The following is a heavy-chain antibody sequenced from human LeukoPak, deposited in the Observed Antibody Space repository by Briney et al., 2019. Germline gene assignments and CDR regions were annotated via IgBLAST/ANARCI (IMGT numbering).Heavy chain of an antibody. Sequence: SLRLSCAASGFIFETYAMHWVRQAPGKGPEWVSGVSWNSSNTDYADAVRGRFTVSRDNAKNSLYLQMDGLRAEDTAFYYCAKAQRRGGSGWKNYSDYWGQGTLVTVSS. V-gene: IGHV3-9*01. CDR2: VSWNSSNT. CDR1: GFIFETYA. CDR3: AKAQRRGGSGWKNYSDY. D-gene: IGHD6-19*01. J-gene: IGHJ4*02.